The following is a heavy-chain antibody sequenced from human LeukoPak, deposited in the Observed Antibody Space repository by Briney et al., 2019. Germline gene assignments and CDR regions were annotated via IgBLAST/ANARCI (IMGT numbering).Heavy chain of an antibody. D-gene: IGHD3-3*01. CDR3: AKEFFVEGDAFDI. CDR2: IRYDGSNK. CDR1: GFTFSSYG. V-gene: IGHV3-30*02. J-gene: IGHJ3*02. Sequence: GGSLRLSCAASGFTFSSYGMHWVRQAPGKGLEWVAFIRYDGSNKYYADSVKGRFTISRDNSKNTLYLQMNSLRAEDTAVYYCAKEFFVEGDAFDIWGQGTMVTVSS.